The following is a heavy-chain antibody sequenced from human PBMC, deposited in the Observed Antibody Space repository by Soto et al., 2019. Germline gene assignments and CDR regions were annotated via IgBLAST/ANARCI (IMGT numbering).Heavy chain of an antibody. CDR3: ARHVKGNELRYFDWLLINWFDP. CDR2: TYYRSKWYN. Sequence: SQTLSLTCAISGDSVSSNSVAWNWIRQSPSRGLEWLGRTYYRSKWYNDYAVSVKTRITISPDTSKNQFSLKLSSVTAADTAVYYCARHVKGNELRYFDWLLINWFDPWGQGTLVTVSS. J-gene: IGHJ5*02. V-gene: IGHV6-1*01. D-gene: IGHD3-9*01. CDR1: GDSVSSNSVA.